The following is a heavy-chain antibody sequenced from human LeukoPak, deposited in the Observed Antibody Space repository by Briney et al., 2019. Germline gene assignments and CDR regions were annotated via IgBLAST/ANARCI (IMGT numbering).Heavy chain of an antibody. D-gene: IGHD3-22*01. CDR3: AREGKSYYDSSGGHAFDI. J-gene: IGHJ3*02. V-gene: IGHV4-59*01. CDR2: IYYSGST. Sequence: SETLSLTCTVSGGSISSYYWSWIRHPPGKGLEWIGYIYYSGSTNYNPSLKSRVTISVDTSKNQFSLKLSSVTAADTAVYYCAREGKSYYDSSGGHAFDIWGQGTMVTVSS. CDR1: GGSISSYY.